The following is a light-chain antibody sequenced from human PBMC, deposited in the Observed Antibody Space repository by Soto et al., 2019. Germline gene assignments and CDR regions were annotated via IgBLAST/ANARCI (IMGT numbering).Light chain of an antibody. CDR1: SSDVGGYNY. Sequence: QSALTQPSSASGSPGQSVTISCTGTSSDVGGYNYVSWYQQHPGKAPKLMIYEVSKRPSGVPDRFSGSKSGNTASLTVSGLQAEDEADYYCSSYVGSNNLWVFGSHACSNNLWVFGGGTQLTVL. CDR3: SSYVGSNNLWVFGSHACSNNLWV. J-gene: IGLJ3*02. V-gene: IGLV2-8*01. CDR2: EVS.